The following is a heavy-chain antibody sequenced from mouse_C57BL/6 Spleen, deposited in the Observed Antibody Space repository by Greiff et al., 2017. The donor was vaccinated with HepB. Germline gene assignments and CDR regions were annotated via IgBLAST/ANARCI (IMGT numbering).Heavy chain of an antibody. J-gene: IGHJ4*01. CDR2: INPGSGGT. CDR1: GYAFTNYL. CDR3: AGEGDYDMDD. Sequence: QVQLQQSGAELVRPGTSVKVSCKASGYAFTNYLIEWVKQRPGQGLEWIGVINPGSGGTNYNEKLKGKATLTADKSSSTAYMQLSSLTSEDSAVSMCAGEGDYDMDDWGQGTSVTVSS. V-gene: IGHV1-54*01. D-gene: IGHD2-13*01.